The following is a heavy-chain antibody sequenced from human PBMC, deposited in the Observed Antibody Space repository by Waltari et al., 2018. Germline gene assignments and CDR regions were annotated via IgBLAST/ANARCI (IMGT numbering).Heavy chain of an antibody. V-gene: IGHV4-38-2*02. D-gene: IGHD4-4*01. CDR3: ARVTTVRLFDY. J-gene: IGHJ4*02. CDR1: DSSITTDYF. CDR2: IYHTGNT. Sequence: QVQLQESGPGLVKPSETLSLTCTVSDSSITTDYFWGWIRRPPGKGLEWIGSIYHTGNTYYDPSLKTRVAISVDTSQNQFSLRLSSVTAADTAVYYCARVTTVRLFDYWGQGILVTVSS.